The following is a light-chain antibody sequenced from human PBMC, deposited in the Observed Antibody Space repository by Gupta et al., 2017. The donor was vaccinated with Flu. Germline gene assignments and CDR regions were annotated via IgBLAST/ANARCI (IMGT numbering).Light chain of an antibody. CDR3: SSDTSRDTVL. CDR1: SSDVGGYNY. J-gene: IGLJ3*02. V-gene: IGLV2-14*01. Sequence: QTALTQPASAPGSPGQSITISCTGTSSDVGGYNYVSWYQQHPGEAHKLMIYEVSKRPAGVASRFSGSKSGNTASLTISGHKGEDEADYYGSSDTSRDTVLFGGGTKLTVL. CDR2: EVS.